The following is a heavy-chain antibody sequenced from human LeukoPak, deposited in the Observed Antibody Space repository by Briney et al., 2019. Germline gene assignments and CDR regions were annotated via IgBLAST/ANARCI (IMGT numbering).Heavy chain of an antibody. D-gene: IGHD6-13*01. CDR3: ARGLPHARIAAAWWFDP. V-gene: IGHV1-69*04. CDR2: IIPILGIA. CDR1: GYTFISYY. Sequence: ASVKVSCKASGYTFISYYMHWVRQAPGQGLEWMGRIIPILGIANYAQKFQGRVTITADKSTSTAYMELSSLRSEDTAVYYCARGLPHARIAAAWWFDPWGQGTLVTVSS. J-gene: IGHJ5*02.